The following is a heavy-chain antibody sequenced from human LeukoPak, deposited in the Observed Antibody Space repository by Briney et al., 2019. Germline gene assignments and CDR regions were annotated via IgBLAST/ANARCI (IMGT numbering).Heavy chain of an antibody. J-gene: IGHJ4*02. Sequence: GGSLRLSCAASGFTFSSYAMSWVRQAPGKGLEWVSAISGSGGSTYYADSVKGRFTISRDNSKNTLYLQMNSLRAEDTAVYYCARGDMVRGVNTYWGQGTLVTVSS. CDR3: ARGDMVRGVNTY. V-gene: IGHV3-23*01. D-gene: IGHD3-10*01. CDR1: GFTFSSYA. CDR2: ISGSGGST.